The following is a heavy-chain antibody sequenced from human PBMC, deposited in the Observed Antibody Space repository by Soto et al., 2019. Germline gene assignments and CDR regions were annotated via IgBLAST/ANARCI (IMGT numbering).Heavy chain of an antibody. D-gene: IGHD4-17*01. CDR1: GFTFSSYA. V-gene: IGHV3-23*01. Sequence: EVQVLESGGGLVQPGGSLRLSCAASGFTFSSYAMSWVRQAPGKGLEWVSAISGSGGSTFYADSVEGRFTISRDNRQNTLYLQMNSVKAEDTAVYYCVKVGAEAGIYDSFDFWGQGTMVTVSS. CDR3: VKVGAEAGIYDSFDF. CDR2: ISGSGGST. J-gene: IGHJ3*01.